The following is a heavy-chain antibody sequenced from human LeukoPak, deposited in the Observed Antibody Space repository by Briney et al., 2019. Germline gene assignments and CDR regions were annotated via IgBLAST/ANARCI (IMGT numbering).Heavy chain of an antibody. D-gene: IGHD3-10*01. CDR1: GGSISSYY. Sequence: SEPLSLTCTVSGGSISSYYWSWIRQPPGKGLEWIGYISYSGSTNSNPSLKSRVTISVDTSKNQFSLKLSSVTAAETAVYYCARVENYGSGSSEYWFDPWGQGTLVTVSS. V-gene: IGHV4-59*01. CDR2: ISYSGST. J-gene: IGHJ5*02. CDR3: ARVENYGSGSSEYWFDP.